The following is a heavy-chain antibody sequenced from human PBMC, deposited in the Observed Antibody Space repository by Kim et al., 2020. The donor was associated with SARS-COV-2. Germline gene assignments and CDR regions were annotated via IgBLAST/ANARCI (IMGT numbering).Heavy chain of an antibody. J-gene: IGHJ4*02. Sequence: ASVKVSCKASGYTFTSYYMHWVRQAPGQGLEWMGIINPSGGSTSYAQKFQGRVTMTRDTSTSTVYMELSSLRSEDTAVYYCARDTHFGYSSGSVIDYWGQGTLVTVSS. CDR2: INPSGGST. D-gene: IGHD6-19*01. V-gene: IGHV1-46*01. CDR3: ARDTHFGYSSGSVIDY. CDR1: GYTFTSYY.